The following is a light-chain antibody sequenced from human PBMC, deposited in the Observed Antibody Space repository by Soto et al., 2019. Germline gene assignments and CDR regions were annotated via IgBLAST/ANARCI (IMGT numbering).Light chain of an antibody. CDR1: QSISYN. CDR2: DAS. V-gene: IGKV3-11*01. J-gene: IGKJ2*01. CDR3: QQRGDWPLYT. Sequence: EIVLTQSPATLSLSPGERATLSCRASQSISYNLAWYQQKSGQAPRLLIYDASNRATGVPARFSGSGSGTDFTLTLSSLEPEDFAVYYCQQRGDWPLYTFGQGSRLEIK.